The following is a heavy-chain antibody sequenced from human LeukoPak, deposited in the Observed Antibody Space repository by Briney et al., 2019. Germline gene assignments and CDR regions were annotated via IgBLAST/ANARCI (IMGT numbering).Heavy chain of an antibody. CDR1: GGPISSGDYY. D-gene: IGHD4-4*01. CDR3: ARDLLNSNYAHWYFDL. Sequence: SETLSLTCTVSGGPISSGDYYWSWIRQPPGKGLEWIGYIYYSGSTYYNPSLKSRVTVSVDTSKNQFSLKLSSVTAADTAVYYCARDLLNSNYAHWYFDLWGRGTLVTVSS. CDR2: IYYSGST. J-gene: IGHJ2*01. V-gene: IGHV4-30-4*01.